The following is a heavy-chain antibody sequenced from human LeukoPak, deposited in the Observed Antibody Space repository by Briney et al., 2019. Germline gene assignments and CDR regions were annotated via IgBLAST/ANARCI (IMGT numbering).Heavy chain of an antibody. J-gene: IGHJ4*02. CDR3: ARDLSGIAGYTYGRGIDY. CDR1: GFAFSSHW. D-gene: IGHD5-18*01. CDR2: IKKDGSEK. Sequence: GGSLRLSCAASGFAFSSHWMSWVRQAPGKGLEWVANIKKDGSEKYYVDAVKGRFTISRDNAKTSLYLQMNSLRAEDTAVYYCARDLSGIAGYTYGRGIDYWGQGTLVTVSS. V-gene: IGHV3-7*01.